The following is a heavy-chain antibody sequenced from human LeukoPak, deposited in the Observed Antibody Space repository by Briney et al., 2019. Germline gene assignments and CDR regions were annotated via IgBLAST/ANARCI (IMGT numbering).Heavy chain of an antibody. CDR1: GYTFTGYF. V-gene: IGHV1-2*02. Sequence: ASVKVSCKASGYTFTGYFIHWVRQAPGQGLEWMGWINPNSDGTNYAQKFQGTVTLTRDTSISTAYMELSSLRSDDTAVYYCARGSSGWANPNNWFDPWGQGTLVTVSS. D-gene: IGHD6-19*01. CDR2: INPNSDGT. CDR3: ARGSSGWANPNNWFDP. J-gene: IGHJ5*02.